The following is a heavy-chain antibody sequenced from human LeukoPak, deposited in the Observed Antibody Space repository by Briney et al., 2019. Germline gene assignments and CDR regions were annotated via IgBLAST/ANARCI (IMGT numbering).Heavy chain of an antibody. CDR2: ISGSGGST. CDR3: AKDLWHIVVVTAICAFDI. CDR1: GFTFSSYA. Sequence: GGSLRLSCAASGFTFSSYAMSWVRQAPGKGLEWVSAISGSGGSTYYADSVKGRFTISRDNSKNTLYLQMNSLRAEDTAVYYCAKDLWHIVVVTAICAFDIWGQGTMVTVSS. D-gene: IGHD2-21*02. J-gene: IGHJ3*02. V-gene: IGHV3-23*01.